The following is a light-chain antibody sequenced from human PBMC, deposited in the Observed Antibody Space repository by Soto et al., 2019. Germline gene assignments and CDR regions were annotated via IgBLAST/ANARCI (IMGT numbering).Light chain of an antibody. CDR2: HAS. CDR3: QHYHSYPWT. CDR1: QTINNW. Sequence: DIQMTQSPSTLSASIGDRVTITCRASQTINNWLAWYQQKPGKAPNLLIYHASNLETGVPSRFSGSAFGTEFTLTISSLQPDDFATYYCQHYHSYPWTFGQETKVAIK. J-gene: IGKJ1*01. V-gene: IGKV1-5*01.